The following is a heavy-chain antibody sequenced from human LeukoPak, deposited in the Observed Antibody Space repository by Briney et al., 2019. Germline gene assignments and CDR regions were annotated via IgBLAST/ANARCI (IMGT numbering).Heavy chain of an antibody. CDR3: ARDPGFYYYYGMDV. CDR1: GFTFSSYS. V-gene: IGHV3-21*01. Sequence: GRSLRLSCAASGFTFSSYSMNWVRQAPGKGLEWVSSISSSSSYIYYADSVKGRFTISRDNAKNSLYLQMNSLRAEDTAVYYCARDPGFYYYYGMDVWGQGTTVTVSS. J-gene: IGHJ6*02. CDR2: ISSSSSYI.